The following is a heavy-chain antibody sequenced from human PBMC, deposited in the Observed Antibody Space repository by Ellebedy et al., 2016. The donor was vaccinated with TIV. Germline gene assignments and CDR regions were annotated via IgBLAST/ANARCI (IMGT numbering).Heavy chain of an antibody. CDR2: IIPIFGTA. CDR1: GGTFSSYA. CDR3: ASPHGGYSGYDYGFLSPGYYYYYGMDV. J-gene: IGHJ6*02. V-gene: IGHV1-69*13. Sequence: SVKVSCXASGGTFSSYAISWVRQAPGQGLEWMGGIIPIFGTANYAQKFQGRVTITADESTSTAYMELSSLRSEDTAVYYCASPHGGYSGYDYGFLSPGYYYYYGMDVWGQGTTVTVSS. D-gene: IGHD5-12*01.